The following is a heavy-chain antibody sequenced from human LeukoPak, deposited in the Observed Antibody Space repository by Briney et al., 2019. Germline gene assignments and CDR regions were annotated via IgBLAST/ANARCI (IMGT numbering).Heavy chain of an antibody. CDR3: ARDHDYYDNFNP. Sequence: SETPSLTCAVYGGSFSGYYWRWIRQPPGKGLEWIGEINHSGSTNYNPSLKSRVTISVDTSKNQFSLKLSSVTAADTAVYYCARDHDYYDNFNPWGQGTLVTVSS. D-gene: IGHD3-22*01. V-gene: IGHV4-34*01. CDR1: GGSFSGYY. CDR2: INHSGST. J-gene: IGHJ5*02.